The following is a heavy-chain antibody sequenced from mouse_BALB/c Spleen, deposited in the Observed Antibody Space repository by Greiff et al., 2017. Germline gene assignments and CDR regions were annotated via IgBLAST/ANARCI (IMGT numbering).Heavy chain of an antibody. D-gene: IGHD2-4*01. V-gene: IGHV2-9*02. J-gene: IGHJ2*01. CDR1: GFSLTSYG. CDR2: IWAGGST. Sequence: VQLVESGPGLVAPSQSLSITCTVSGFSLTSYGVHWVRQPPGKGLEWLGVIWAGGSTNYNSALMSRLSISKDNSKSQVFLKMNSLQTDDTAMYYCARDPYDYDEGGNFDYWGQGTTLTVSS. CDR3: ARDPYDYDEGGNFDY.